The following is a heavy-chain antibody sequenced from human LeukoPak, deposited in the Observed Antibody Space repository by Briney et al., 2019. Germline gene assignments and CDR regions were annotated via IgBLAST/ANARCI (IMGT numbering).Heavy chain of an antibody. CDR3: ARDHRALRIAGFDY. V-gene: IGHV3-23*01. Sequence: GGSLRLSCAASGFTFSNLAMSWVRQAPGKGLEWVSAITSTGSSTYYADSVKGRFTISRDNSKNTLYLQMNSLRAEDTAVYYRARDHRALRIAGFDYWGQGTLVTVSS. J-gene: IGHJ4*02. D-gene: IGHD2-21*01. CDR1: GFTFSNLA. CDR2: ITSTGSST.